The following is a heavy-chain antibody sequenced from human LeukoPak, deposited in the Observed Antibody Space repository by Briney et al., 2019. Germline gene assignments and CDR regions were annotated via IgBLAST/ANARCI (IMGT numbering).Heavy chain of an antibody. J-gene: IGHJ4*02. D-gene: IGHD5-12*01. CDR2: INTDGSLT. CDR1: GFTFNNYW. CDR3: LTVATIRGLYQSPPRDY. V-gene: IGHV3-74*01. Sequence: PGGSLRLSCAASGFTFNNYWMHWVRQAPGKGLVWVSRINTDGSLTNYADSVKGLFTFSRDNAKNTLYLEMNSLRAEDTAVYYCLTVATIRGLYQSPPRDYWGQGTLVTVSS.